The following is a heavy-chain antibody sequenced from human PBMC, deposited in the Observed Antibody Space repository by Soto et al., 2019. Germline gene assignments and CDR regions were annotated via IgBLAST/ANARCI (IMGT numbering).Heavy chain of an antibody. D-gene: IGHD2-2*01. CDR1: GGSISSGGYY. V-gene: IGHV4-31*03. CDR2: IYYSGST. Sequence: ASETLSLTCTVSGGSISSGGYYWSWIRQHPGKGLEWIGYIYYSGSTYYNPSLKSRVTISVDTSKNQFSLKLSSVSAAGAAVYYCAKGGGDIVVVPAAKGYYYYGMDVWGQGTTVTVYS. J-gene: IGHJ6*02. CDR3: AKGGGDIVVVPAAKGYYYYGMDV.